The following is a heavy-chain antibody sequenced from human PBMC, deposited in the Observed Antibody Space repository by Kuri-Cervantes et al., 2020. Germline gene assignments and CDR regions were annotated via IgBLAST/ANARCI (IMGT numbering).Heavy chain of an antibody. J-gene: IGHJ6*02. Sequence: GGSLRLSCKASGYTFTSYGISWVRQAPGQGLEWMGWMNPNSGNTGYAQKFQGRVTMTRNTSISTAYMELSSLRSEDTAVYYCARLYPIVVVPAAIYGMDVWGQGTTVTVSS. CDR3: ARLYPIVVVPAAIYGMDV. V-gene: IGHV1-8*02. D-gene: IGHD2-2*01. CDR2: MNPNSGNT. CDR1: GYTFTSYG.